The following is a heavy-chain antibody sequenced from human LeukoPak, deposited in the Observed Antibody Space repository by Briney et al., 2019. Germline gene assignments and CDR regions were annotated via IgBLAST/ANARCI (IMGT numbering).Heavy chain of an antibody. CDR1: GGSISSYS. J-gene: IGHJ5*02. V-gene: IGHV4-4*07. CDR2: IYTSGST. CDR3: ARSQRHPPFNSNWFDP. Sequence: PSETLSLTCTVSGGSISSYSWSWIRQPAGKGLEWIGRIYTSGSTNYNPSLKSRVTMSVDTSKNQFSLKLSSVTAADTAVYYCARSQRHPPFNSNWFDPWGQGTLVTVSS.